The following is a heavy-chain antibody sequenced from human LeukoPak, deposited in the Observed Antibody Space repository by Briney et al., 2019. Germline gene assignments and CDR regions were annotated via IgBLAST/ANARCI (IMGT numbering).Heavy chain of an antibody. Sequence: GSLRLSCAASGFTFSSYAMSWVRQAPGKGLEWVSAISGSGGSTYYADSVKGRFTISRDNAKNSLYLQMNSLRAEDTAVYYCARRSTVTGIDYWGQGTLVTVSS. CDR2: ISGSGGST. D-gene: IGHD4-17*01. V-gene: IGHV3-23*01. J-gene: IGHJ4*02. CDR1: GFTFSSYA. CDR3: ARRSTVTGIDY.